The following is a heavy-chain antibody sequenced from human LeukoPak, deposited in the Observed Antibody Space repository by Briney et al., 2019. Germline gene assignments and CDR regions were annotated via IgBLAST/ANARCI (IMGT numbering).Heavy chain of an antibody. Sequence: SVKVSCKASGGTFSSYAISWVRQAPGHGLEWMGGIIPIFDTANYAQKFPGRVTITADESASTAYMELSSLRSEGTAVYYCATSLYGDYGFGAFDIWGQGTMVTVSS. CDR3: ATSLYGDYGFGAFDI. D-gene: IGHD4-17*01. CDR1: GGTFSSYA. J-gene: IGHJ3*02. CDR2: IIPIFDTA. V-gene: IGHV1-69*13.